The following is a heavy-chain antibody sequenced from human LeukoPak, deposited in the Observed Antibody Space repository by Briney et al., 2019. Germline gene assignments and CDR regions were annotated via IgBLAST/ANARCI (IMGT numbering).Heavy chain of an antibody. CDR2: IHDSGST. Sequence: PSETLSLTCTVSSGSISSYYWSWIRQSPGKRLEWIGYIHDSGSTNYNPSLKSRVTISVDRSKNQFSLKLSPVTAADTAVYYCARHLQKYSRPPPVYCTNGVCYPFDYWGQGTLVTVSS. J-gene: IGHJ4*02. V-gene: IGHV4-59*08. CDR1: SGSISSYY. CDR3: ARHLQKYSRPPPVYCTNGVCYPFDY. D-gene: IGHD2-8*01.